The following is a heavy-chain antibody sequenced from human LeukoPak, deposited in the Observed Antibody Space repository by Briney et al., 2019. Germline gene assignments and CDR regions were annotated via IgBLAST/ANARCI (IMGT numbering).Heavy chain of an antibody. CDR1: GGSFSGYY. CDR2: IYYSGST. Sequence: SETLSLTCAVYGGSFSGYYWSWIRQPPGKGLEWIGYIYYSGSTYYNPSLKSRVTISVDTSKNQFSLKLSSVTAADTAVYYCARALGDDGDYWGQGTLVTVSS. D-gene: IGHD2-21*02. V-gene: IGHV4-34*09. CDR3: ARALGDDGDY. J-gene: IGHJ4*02.